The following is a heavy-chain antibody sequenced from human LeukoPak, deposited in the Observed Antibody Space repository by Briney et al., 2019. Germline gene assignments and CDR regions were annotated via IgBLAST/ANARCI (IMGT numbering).Heavy chain of an antibody. Sequence: GGSLRLSCAASGFTFSSYSMNWVRQAPGKGLEWVSSISSSSSYIYYADSVKGRFTISRDNAKNSLYLQMNSLRAEDTAVYYCARGEGKYSSSWYSYYYGMDVWGQGTTVTVSS. J-gene: IGHJ6*02. D-gene: IGHD6-13*01. V-gene: IGHV3-21*01. CDR1: GFTFSSYS. CDR3: ARGEGKYSSSWYSYYYGMDV. CDR2: ISSSSSYI.